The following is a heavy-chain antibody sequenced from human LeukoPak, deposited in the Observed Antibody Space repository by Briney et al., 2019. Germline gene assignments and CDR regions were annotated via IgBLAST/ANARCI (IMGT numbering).Heavy chain of an antibody. V-gene: IGHV4-39*07. CDR1: GGSISSSSYY. CDR3: ARAQYYDSWSGYYIDY. J-gene: IGHJ4*02. D-gene: IGHD3-3*01. Sequence: SETLSLTCTVSGGSISSSSYYWGWIRQPPGKGLEWIGSIYYSGSTYYNPSLKSRVTISVDTSKNQFSLKLSSVTAADTAVYYCARAQYYDSWSGYYIDYWGQGTLVTVSS. CDR2: IYYSGST.